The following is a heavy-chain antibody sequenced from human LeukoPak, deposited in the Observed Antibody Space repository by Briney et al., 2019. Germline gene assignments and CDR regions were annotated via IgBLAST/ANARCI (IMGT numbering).Heavy chain of an antibody. CDR3: ARHDVNYYGSGSRGSDY. D-gene: IGHD3-10*01. CDR1: GGSFSGYY. Sequence: NPSETLSLTCAVYGGSFSGYYWSWIRQPPGKGLEWIGEINHSGSTNYNPSLKSRVTISVDTSKNQFSLKLSSVTAADTAVYYCARHDVNYYGSGSRGSDYWGQGTLVTVSS. J-gene: IGHJ4*02. V-gene: IGHV4-34*01. CDR2: INHSGST.